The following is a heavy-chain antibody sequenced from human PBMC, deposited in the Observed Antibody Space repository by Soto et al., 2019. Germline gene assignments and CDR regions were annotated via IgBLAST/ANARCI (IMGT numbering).Heavy chain of an antibody. CDR2: IYYSGST. CDR1: GGSISSGGYY. CDR3: ARDHYYDSSWFDP. J-gene: IGHJ5*02. Sequence: SETLSLTCTVSGGSISSGGYYWSWIRQHPGKGLEWIGYIYYSGSTYYNPSLKGRVTISVDTSKNQFSLKLSSVTAADTAVYYCARDHYYDSSWFDPWGQGTLVTVSS. D-gene: IGHD3-22*01. V-gene: IGHV4-31*03.